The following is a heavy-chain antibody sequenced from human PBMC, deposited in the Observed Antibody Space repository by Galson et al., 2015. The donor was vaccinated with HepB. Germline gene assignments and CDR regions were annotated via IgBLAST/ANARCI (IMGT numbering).Heavy chain of an antibody. CDR2: IIPIFGTA. CDR3: AESAVNQSLYYYYYYGMDV. CDR1: GGTFSSYA. D-gene: IGHD1-14*01. Sequence: SVKVSCKASGGTFSSYAISWVRQAPGRGLEWMGGIIPIFGTANYAQKFQGRVTITADKSTSTAYMELSSLRSEDTAVYYCAESAVNQSLYYYYYYGMDVWGQGTTVTVS. J-gene: IGHJ6*02. V-gene: IGHV1-69*06.